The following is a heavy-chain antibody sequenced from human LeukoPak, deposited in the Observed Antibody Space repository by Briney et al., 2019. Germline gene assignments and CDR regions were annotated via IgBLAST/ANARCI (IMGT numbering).Heavy chain of an antibody. J-gene: IGHJ3*02. V-gene: IGHV3-74*01. CDR3: ARDGGSGPLGAFDI. CDR2: INYDGSST. CDR1: GFTLSSYW. Sequence: GGSLRLSCAASGFTLSSYWMHWVRQAPGKGLVWVSRINYDGSSTTYADSVKGRFTVSRDNAKNTLYLQMNSLRAEDTAVYYCARDGGSGPLGAFDIWGQGTMVTVSS. D-gene: IGHD3-10*01.